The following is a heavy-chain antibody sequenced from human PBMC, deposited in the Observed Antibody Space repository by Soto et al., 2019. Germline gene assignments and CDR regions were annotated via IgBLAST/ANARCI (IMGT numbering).Heavy chain of an antibody. CDR3: ARDDPSGYSSSWRYFDY. J-gene: IGHJ4*02. D-gene: IGHD6-13*01. V-gene: IGHV1-18*01. CDR2: ISAYNGNA. Sequence: ASVKVSCKASGYTFTSYGISWVRQAPGQGLEWMGWISAYNGNANYAQKLQGRVTMTTDTSTSTAYMELRSLRSDDTAVYYCARDDPSGYSSSWRYFDYWGQGTPVTVPQ. CDR1: GYTFTSYG.